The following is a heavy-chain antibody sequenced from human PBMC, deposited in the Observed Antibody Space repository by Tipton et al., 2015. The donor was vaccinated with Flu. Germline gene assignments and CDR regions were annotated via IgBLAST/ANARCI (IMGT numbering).Heavy chain of an antibody. CDR2: INHSGST. D-gene: IGHD1-26*01. J-gene: IGHJ4*02. V-gene: IGHV4-34*01. Sequence: TLSLTCAVYGGSFSGYYWSWIRQPPGKGLEWIGEINHSGSTNYNPSLKSRVTISVDTSKNQFSLKLSSVTAADTAVYYCARGGGSYHGNYFDYWGQGTLVTVSS. CDR1: GGSFSGYY. CDR3: ARGGGSYHGNYFDY.